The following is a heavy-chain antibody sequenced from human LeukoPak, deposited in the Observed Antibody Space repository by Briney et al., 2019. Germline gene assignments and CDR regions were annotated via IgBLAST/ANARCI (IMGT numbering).Heavy chain of an antibody. V-gene: IGHV3-23*01. CDR1: GFTFSSHG. D-gene: IGHD3-22*01. CDR3: AVTKYYFDSNGYYSFDN. J-gene: IGHJ4*02. Sequence: PGGSLRLSCAASGFTFSSHGMSWVRQAPGKGLEWVSAIRGNGGSTNYADSVKGRFTISRDNSKNTLYLQMNSLRAEDTAVYYCAVTKYYFDSNGYYSFDNWGQGTLVTVSS. CDR2: IRGNGGST.